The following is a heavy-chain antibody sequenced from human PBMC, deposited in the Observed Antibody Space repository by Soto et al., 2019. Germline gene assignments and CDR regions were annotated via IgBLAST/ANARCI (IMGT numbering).Heavy chain of an antibody. V-gene: IGHV3-7*01. CDR1: GFTFSTYW. D-gene: IGHD6-13*01. CDR3: VSDRRAAAFDI. CDR2: IKEDGSEK. Sequence: GGSLRLSCAASGFTFSTYWMSWVRQAPGKGPEWVANIKEDGSEKNYVDSVKGRFTISRDNGKNSLSLEMNSLRAEDTAVYYCVSDRRAAAFDIWGQGTEVTVSS. J-gene: IGHJ4*02.